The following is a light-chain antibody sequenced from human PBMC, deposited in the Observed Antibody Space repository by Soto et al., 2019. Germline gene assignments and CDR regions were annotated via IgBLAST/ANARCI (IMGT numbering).Light chain of an antibody. CDR1: QSVSNY. CDR2: GAS. CDR3: HQYGGSPQT. V-gene: IGKV3-20*01. J-gene: IGKJ1*01. Sequence: EIVLTQSPGTLSLSPGERATLSCRASQSVSNYLAWYKRKPGQAPRLLIYGASSRATGIPNRFSGSGSGTDFTFTFSSLEPEDFAVYYCHQYGGSPQTFGQGTKVDIK.